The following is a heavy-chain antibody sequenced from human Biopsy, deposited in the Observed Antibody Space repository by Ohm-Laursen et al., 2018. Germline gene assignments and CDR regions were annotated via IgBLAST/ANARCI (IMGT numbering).Heavy chain of an antibody. CDR3: AGDINNWNVNY. J-gene: IGHJ4*02. CDR2: ISYDGSNK. CDR1: GFTFRDCG. D-gene: IGHD1-20*01. V-gene: IGHV3-30*03. Sequence: SLRLSCAASGFTFRDCGMLWVRQAPDKGLEWVALISYDGSNKYYAESVKGRFTISRDNSKSALSLQMTNLRAEDTAVYYCAGDINNWNVNYWGQGTLVIVSS.